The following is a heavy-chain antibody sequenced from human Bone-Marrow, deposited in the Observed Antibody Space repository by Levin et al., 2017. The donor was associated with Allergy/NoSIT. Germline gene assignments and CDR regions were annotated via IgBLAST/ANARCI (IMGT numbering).Heavy chain of an antibody. D-gene: IGHD3-10*01. CDR2: IDHSGST. CDR1: GGSFRGYY. J-gene: IGHJ4*02. V-gene: IGHV4-34*01. CDR3: ARGRYYFGSGSFGDY. Sequence: SQTLSLTCAVYGGSFRGYYWTWIRQPPGKGLEWIGEIDHSGSTNYNPSLKSRVTIPVDTSKNQFSLKLSSVIAADTAVYFCARGRYYFGSGSFGDYWGQGILVAVSS.